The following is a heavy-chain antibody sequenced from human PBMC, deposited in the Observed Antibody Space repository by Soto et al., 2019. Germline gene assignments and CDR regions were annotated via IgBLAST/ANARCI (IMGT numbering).Heavy chain of an antibody. D-gene: IGHD6-13*01. CDR3: ARGNYISSWSPGYMDV. CDR2: ISWNSNRV. J-gene: IGHJ6*03. V-gene: IGHV3-9*01. CDR1: GFRFDDYV. Sequence: EVELATSGGGVAQPGRSLRLTCAGSGFRFDDYVMYWVRQAPGKGLEWVAGISWNSNRVAYGESVEGRFTIARDNAKKSVFLQMDSLRGEDTALYFCARGNYISSWSPGYMDVGGTGVTVTVSS.